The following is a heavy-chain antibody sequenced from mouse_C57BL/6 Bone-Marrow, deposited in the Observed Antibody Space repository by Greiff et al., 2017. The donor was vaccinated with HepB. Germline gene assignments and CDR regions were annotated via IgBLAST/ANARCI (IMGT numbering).Heavy chain of an antibody. CDR1: GYAFSSSW. J-gene: IGHJ3*01. D-gene: IGHD1-1*01. Sequence: QVQLQQSGPELVKPGASVKISCKASGYAFSSSWMNWVKQRPGKGLEWIGRICPGDGDTNYNGKFKGKATLTADKSSSTAYLQLSSLTSEGSAVYFCAYYGSSYRDWGQGTLVTVSA. V-gene: IGHV1-82*01. CDR2: ICPGDGDT. CDR3: AYYGSSYRD.